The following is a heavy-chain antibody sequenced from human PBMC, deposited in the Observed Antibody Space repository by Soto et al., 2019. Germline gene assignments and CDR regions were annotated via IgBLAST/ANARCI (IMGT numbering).Heavy chain of an antibody. D-gene: IGHD3-3*01. J-gene: IGHJ6*03. CDR1: GYTFTSYD. V-gene: IGHV1-8*01. Sequence: GASVKVSCKASGYTFTSYDINWVRQATGQGLEWMGWMNPNSGNTGYAQKFQGRVTMTRNTSISTAYMELSSLRSEATAVYYCARFFFFITFFGLVIREGKHYYRDVGGKGTRVTV. CDR3: ARFFFFITFFGLVIREGKHYYRDV. CDR2: MNPNSGNT.